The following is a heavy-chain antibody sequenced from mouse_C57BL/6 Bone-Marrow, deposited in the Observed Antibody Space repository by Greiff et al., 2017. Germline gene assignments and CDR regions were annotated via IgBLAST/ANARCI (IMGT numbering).Heavy chain of an antibody. D-gene: IGHD2-3*01. J-gene: IGHJ3*01. V-gene: IGHV1-64*01. CDR3: ARGGYYVLSGFAY. CDR1: GYTFTSYW. Sequence: QVQLQQPGAELVKPGASVKLSCKASGYTFTSYWMHWVKPRPGQGLEWIGMIHPNSGSTNYNEKFKSKATLTVDNSSSTAYMQLSSLTSEDSAVYYCARGGYYVLSGFAYWGQGTLVTVSA. CDR2: IHPNSGST.